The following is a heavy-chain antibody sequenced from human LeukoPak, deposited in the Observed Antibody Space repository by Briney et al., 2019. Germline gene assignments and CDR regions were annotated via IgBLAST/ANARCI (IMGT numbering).Heavy chain of an antibody. Sequence: ASVKVSCKASGYTFTGYYMHWVRQAPGQGLEWMGWINPNSGGTNYAQKFQGRVTMTRDTSISTAYMELSRLRSDDTAVYYCARGSSTYSVTSYWYFDLWGRGTLVTVSS. D-gene: IGHD6-13*01. CDR2: INPNSGGT. CDR1: GYTFTGYY. CDR3: ARGSSTYSVTSYWYFDL. J-gene: IGHJ2*01. V-gene: IGHV1-2*02.